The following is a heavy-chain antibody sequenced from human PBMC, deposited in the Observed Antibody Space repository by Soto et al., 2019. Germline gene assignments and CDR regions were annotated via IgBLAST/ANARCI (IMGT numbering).Heavy chain of an antibody. V-gene: IGHV3-11*01. J-gene: IGHJ6*03. Sequence: GGSLRLSCAASGFTFSDYYMSWIRQAPGKGLEWVSYISSSGSTIYYADSVKGRFTISRDNAKNSLYLQMNSLRAEDTAVYYCARYLRGYCSSTSCYADYYYYYMDVWGKGTTVTVSS. CDR3: ARYLRGYCSSTSCYADYYYYYMDV. CDR2: ISSSGSTI. CDR1: GFTFSDYY. D-gene: IGHD2-2*01.